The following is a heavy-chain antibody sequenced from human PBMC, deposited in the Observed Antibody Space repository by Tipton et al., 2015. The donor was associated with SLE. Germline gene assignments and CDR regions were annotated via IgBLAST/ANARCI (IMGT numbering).Heavy chain of an antibody. CDR3: EVSSGS. V-gene: IGHV3-7*01. CDR1: EFTFSSYW. Sequence: SLRLSCAASEFTFSSYWMNWVRQAPGKGLEWVGNIKQDEGRQYYVDSVKGRFTISRDNAKNSLYLHMNSLRAEDTALYYCEVSSGSWGQGILVTVSS. D-gene: IGHD3-22*01. J-gene: IGHJ5*02. CDR2: IKQDEGRQ.